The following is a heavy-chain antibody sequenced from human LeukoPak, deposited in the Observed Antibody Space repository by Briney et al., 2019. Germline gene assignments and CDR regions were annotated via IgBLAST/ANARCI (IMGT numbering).Heavy chain of an antibody. Sequence: GGSLRLSCAASGFTFSSHSMNWVRQAPGKGLEWVSSISSSSTYIYYADSLKGRFTISRDDAKNSLYLQMSSLRAEDTAVYNCVRDGLRSNKLQFDYWGQGGLVTVSS. CDR1: GFTFSSHS. CDR3: VRDGLRSNKLQFDY. CDR2: ISSSSTYI. V-gene: IGHV3-21*03. D-gene: IGHD1/OR15-1a*01. J-gene: IGHJ4*02.